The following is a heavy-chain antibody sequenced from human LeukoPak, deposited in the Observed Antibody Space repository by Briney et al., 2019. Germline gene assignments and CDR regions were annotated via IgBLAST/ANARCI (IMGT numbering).Heavy chain of an antibody. Sequence: GGSLRLSCAASGFRFSDAWVSWVRQAPGGGLEWVGRIKRKIDGERTDYVESVKGRFIISRDDSTNTLFLQMNSLKIEDTAVYYCTTGYSSGYIEDYWGQGTRVSVSS. CDR3: TTGYSSGYIEDY. CDR2: IKRKIDGERT. D-gene: IGHD3-22*01. V-gene: IGHV3-15*01. CDR1: GFRFSDAW. J-gene: IGHJ4*02.